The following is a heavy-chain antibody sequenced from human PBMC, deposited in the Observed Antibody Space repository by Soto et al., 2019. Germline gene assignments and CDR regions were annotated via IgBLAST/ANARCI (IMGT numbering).Heavy chain of an antibody. Sequence: HPGGSLRLSCAASGFTFSSYGMHWVRQAPGKGLEWVAVIWYDGSNKYYADSVKGRFTISRDNSKNTLYLQMNSLRAEDTAVYYCARASLRYCSGGSCHITIDYWGQGT. CDR3: ARASLRYCSGGSCHITIDY. J-gene: IGHJ4*02. CDR1: GFTFSSYG. V-gene: IGHV3-33*01. D-gene: IGHD2-15*01. CDR2: IWYDGSNK.